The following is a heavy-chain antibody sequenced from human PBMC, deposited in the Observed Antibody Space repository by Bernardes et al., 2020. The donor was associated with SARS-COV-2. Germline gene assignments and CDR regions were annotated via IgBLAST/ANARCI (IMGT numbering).Heavy chain of an antibody. CDR3: ARAPRGTFYAFWSGYYTAVFACDI. CDR2: ISAYNGNT. CDR1: GYTFTSYG. V-gene: IGHV1-18*04. J-gene: IGHJ3*02. D-gene: IGHD3-3*01. Sequence: ASVKVSCKASGYTFTSYGISWVRQAPGQGLEWMGWISAYNGNTNYAQKLQGRVTMTTDTSTSTAYMELRSLRSDDTAVYYCARAPRGTFYAFWSGYYTAVFACDIWGQGTMVTVSS.